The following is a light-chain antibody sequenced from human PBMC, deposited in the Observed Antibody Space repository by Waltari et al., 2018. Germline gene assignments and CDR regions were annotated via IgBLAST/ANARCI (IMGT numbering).Light chain of an antibody. CDR3: QKYERLPAT. J-gene: IGKJ1*01. V-gene: IGKV3-20*01. Sequence: EIVLTQSPGTLSLSPGERATLSCRASQSVGRSLTWYQQKPGQAPRLLIYSTSTRATGIPDRFSGSGSGTDFSLTISRLEPEDFAVYYCQKYERLPATFGQGTKVEIK. CDR1: QSVGRS. CDR2: STS.